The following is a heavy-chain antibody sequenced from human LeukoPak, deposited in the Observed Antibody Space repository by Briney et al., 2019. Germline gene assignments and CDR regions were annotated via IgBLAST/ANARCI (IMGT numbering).Heavy chain of an antibody. CDR3: AYGSNSAADH. Sequence: SETLSLTCTVSGGSISSWTYYWGWIRQPPGKGLEWIRTIYYGGTNYYNPSLKSRVTISVDTSKNQFSLNLNSVTAADTAVYYCAYGSNSAADHWGQGTLVTVSS. J-gene: IGHJ4*02. V-gene: IGHV4-39*01. D-gene: IGHD4-23*01. CDR2: IYYGGTN. CDR1: GGSISSWTYY.